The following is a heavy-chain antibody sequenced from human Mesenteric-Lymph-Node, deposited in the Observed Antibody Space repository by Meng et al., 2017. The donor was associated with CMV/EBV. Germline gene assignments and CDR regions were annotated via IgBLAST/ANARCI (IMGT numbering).Heavy chain of an antibody. J-gene: IGHJ4*02. CDR2: ISSRSGYI. D-gene: IGHD2-2*01. CDR3: AKGGGYCSSNTCKSSWGYFDH. CDR1: GFTFSSYS. V-gene: IGHV3-21*04. Sequence: GESLKISCAASGFTFSSYSMSWVRQAPGKGLEWVSSISSRSGYIYYADSVKGRFTLSRDNAKNSLYLQMNSLRAEDTAVYYCAKGGGYCSSNTCKSSWGYFDHWGQGTLVTVSS.